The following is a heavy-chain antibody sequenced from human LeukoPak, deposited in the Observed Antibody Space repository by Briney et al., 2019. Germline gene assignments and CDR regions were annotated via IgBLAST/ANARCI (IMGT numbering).Heavy chain of an antibody. D-gene: IGHD3-10*01. CDR1: GYTFTGYY. V-gene: IGHV1-2*02. CDR3: ARDLRASSWYYYRSGSYYRDY. Sequence: ASVKVSCKASGYTFTGYYMHWVRQAPGQGLEWMGWNNPNSGGTNYAQKFQGRVTMTRDTSISTAYMELSRLRSDDTAVYYCARDLRASSWYYYRSGSYYRDYWGQGTLVTVSS. CDR2: NNPNSGGT. J-gene: IGHJ4*02.